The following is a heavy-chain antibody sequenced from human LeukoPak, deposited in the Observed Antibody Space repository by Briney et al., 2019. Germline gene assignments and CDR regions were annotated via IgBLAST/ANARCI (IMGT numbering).Heavy chain of an antibody. CDR3: ARGSTYCSSISCPMINCDY. CDR2: IDPSGGST. J-gene: IGHJ4*02. CDR1: GYTFTSYY. D-gene: IGHD2-2*01. V-gene: IGHV1-46*01. Sequence: ASVKVSCKASGYTFTSYYMHWVRQAPGQGLEWMGIIDPSGGSTRYPQKFQGRVTMTGDTPTSTVYMELSSLRFEDTAVYYCARGSTYCSSISCPMINCDYRGRGTLVTVSS.